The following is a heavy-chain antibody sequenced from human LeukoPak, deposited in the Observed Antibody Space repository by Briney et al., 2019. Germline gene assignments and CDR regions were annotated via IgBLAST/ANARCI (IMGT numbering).Heavy chain of an antibody. J-gene: IGHJ6*03. D-gene: IGHD3-10*01. CDR3: ARVGAPWFGELLSLGYYYYMDV. Sequence: ASVKVSCKASGYTFTSYGISWVRQAPGQGLEWMGWISAYNGNTNYAQKLQGRVTMTTDTSTSTAYMELRSLRSDDTAVYYCARVGAPWFGELLSLGYYYYMDVWGKGTTVTVSS. V-gene: IGHV1-18*01. CDR1: GYTFTSYG. CDR2: ISAYNGNT.